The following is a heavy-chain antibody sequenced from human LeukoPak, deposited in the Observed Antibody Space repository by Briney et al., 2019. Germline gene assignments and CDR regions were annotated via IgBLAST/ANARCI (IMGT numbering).Heavy chain of an antibody. Sequence: SETLSLTCTVSGGSISNSYWGWIRQPAGSGLEWIGRINRSGITKYNPSLGSRVTMSVDPSKNQLSLTLRSVTAADMALYYCGRESGSVAGTVEVWGQGILVTVS. D-gene: IGHD6-19*01. V-gene: IGHV4-4*07. CDR3: GRESGSVAGTVEV. CDR1: GGSISNSY. J-gene: IGHJ4*02. CDR2: INRSGIT.